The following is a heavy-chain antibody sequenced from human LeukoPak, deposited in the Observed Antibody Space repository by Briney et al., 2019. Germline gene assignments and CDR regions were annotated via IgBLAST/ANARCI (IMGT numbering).Heavy chain of an antibody. CDR2: INHSGST. D-gene: IGHD6-13*01. CDR3: ARYSSSWPTRYNWFDP. J-gene: IGHJ5*02. V-gene: IGHV4-34*01. CDR1: GGSFSGYY. Sequence: SETLSLTCAVYGGSFSGYYWSWIRQPPGKGLGWIGEINHSGSTNYNPSLKSRVTISVDTSKNQFSLKLSSVTAADTAVYYCARYSSSWPTRYNWFDPWGQGTLVTVSS.